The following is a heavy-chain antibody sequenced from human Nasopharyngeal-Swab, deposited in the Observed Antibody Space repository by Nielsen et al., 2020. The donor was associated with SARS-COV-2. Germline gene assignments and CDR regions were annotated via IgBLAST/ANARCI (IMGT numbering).Heavy chain of an antibody. Sequence: WIRQPPGKGLEWIGYIYYSGSTNYNPSLKSRVTISVDTSKNQFSLKLSSVTAADTAVYYCARVWGATCLNWGQGTRVTVSS. V-gene: IGHV4-59*01. CDR3: ARVWGATCLN. CDR2: IYYSGST. D-gene: IGHD1-26*01. J-gene: IGHJ4*02.